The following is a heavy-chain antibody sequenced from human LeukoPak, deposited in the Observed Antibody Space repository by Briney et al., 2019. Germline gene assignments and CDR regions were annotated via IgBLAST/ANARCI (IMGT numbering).Heavy chain of an antibody. CDR3: ARTLRLGTPRAYDI. CDR1: GFTFSSYW. V-gene: IGHV3-7*05. J-gene: IGHJ3*02. Sequence: PGGSLRLSCVVSGFTFSSYWMNWVRRAPGKGLEWVANIHEDGSDKYYVDSVKGRFTISRDNAKNSLYLQMNSLRAEDTALYYCARTLRLGTPRAYDIWGRGTMVTVSS. D-gene: IGHD1-14*01. CDR2: IHEDGSDK.